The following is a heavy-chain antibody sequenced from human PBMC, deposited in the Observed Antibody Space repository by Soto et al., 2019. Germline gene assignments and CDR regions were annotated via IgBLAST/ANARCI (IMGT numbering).Heavy chain of an antibody. CDR3: AQDLKMGYYYDSRGYSSFAY. J-gene: IGHJ4*02. D-gene: IGHD3-22*01. CDR1: GFTFSSYA. V-gene: IGHV3-23*01. CDR2: ISGSGGST. Sequence: EVQLLASGGGLVQPGGSLRLSCAASGFTFSSYAMSWVRQGPGKGLGWVSAISGSGGSTYYAESVKGRFTISRDNSNKALSLHMNSLTAEDTAVYYCAQDLKMGYYYDSRGYSSFAYGGQGTLVTVSS.